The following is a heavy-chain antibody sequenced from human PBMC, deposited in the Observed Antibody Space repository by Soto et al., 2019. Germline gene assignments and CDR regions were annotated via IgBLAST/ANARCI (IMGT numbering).Heavy chain of an antibody. J-gene: IGHJ2*01. D-gene: IGHD2-21*01. CDR3: AKELQAGLPPREYWYFDL. CDR1: GFTFSSYA. V-gene: IGHV3-23*01. Sequence: EVQLLESGGGLVQPGGSLRLSCAASGFTFSSYAMSWVRQAPGKGLEWVSAISGSGGSTYYADSVKGRFTISRDNSKNTLYLQMNSLRAEDTAVYYCAKELQAGLPPREYWYFDLWGRGTLVTVSS. CDR2: ISGSGGST.